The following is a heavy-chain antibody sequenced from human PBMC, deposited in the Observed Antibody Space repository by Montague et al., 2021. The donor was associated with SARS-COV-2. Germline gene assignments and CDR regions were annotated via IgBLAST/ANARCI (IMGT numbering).Heavy chain of an antibody. V-gene: IGHV4-59*01. J-gene: IGHJ6*02. CDR1: GVSISSYY. Sequence: SETLSLTCTVSGVSISSYYWTWIRQPPGKTLEWIGYVYYTGSTNFNSSLKSRVTMSLDTSKNQFSLRLSSVTAADTAVYYCAGDDRGGYNATWVYAMDVWGLGATVTVSS. D-gene: IGHD5-12*01. CDR2: VYYTGST. CDR3: AGDDRGGYNATWVYAMDV.